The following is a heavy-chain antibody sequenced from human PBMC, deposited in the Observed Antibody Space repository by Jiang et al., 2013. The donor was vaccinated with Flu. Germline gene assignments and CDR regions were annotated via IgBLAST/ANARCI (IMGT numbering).Heavy chain of an antibody. Sequence: LLKPSETLSLTCAVYGGSFSGYYWSWIRQPPGKGLEWIGEINHSGSTNYNPSLKSRVTISVDTSKNQFSLKVSSVTAADTAVYYCARAALSSGLFHWWGQGTLVTVSS. CDR2: INHSGST. D-gene: IGHD3-9*01. CDR3: ARAALSSGLFHW. CDR1: GGSFSGYY. J-gene: IGHJ4*02. V-gene: IGHV4-34*01.